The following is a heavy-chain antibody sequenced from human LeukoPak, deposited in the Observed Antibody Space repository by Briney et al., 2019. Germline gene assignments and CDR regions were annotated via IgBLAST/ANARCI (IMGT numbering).Heavy chain of an antibody. Sequence: GGSLRLSCAASGFTFSSYAMSWVRQAPGKGLEWVSAISGSGGSTYYADSVKGRFTISRDNSKNTLYLQMNSLRAEDTAVYYCAKEFLGYCSGGSCKNIDYWGQGTLVTVSS. CDR3: AKEFLGYCSGGSCKNIDY. CDR1: GFTFSSYA. D-gene: IGHD2-15*01. J-gene: IGHJ4*02. CDR2: ISGSGGST. V-gene: IGHV3-23*01.